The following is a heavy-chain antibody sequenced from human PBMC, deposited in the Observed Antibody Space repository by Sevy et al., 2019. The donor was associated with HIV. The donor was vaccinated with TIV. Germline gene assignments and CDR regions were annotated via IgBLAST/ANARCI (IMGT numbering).Heavy chain of an antibody. CDR3: ARDPMERDDAFDI. V-gene: IGHV3-74*01. CDR1: GFTFSSYW. CDR2: INSDGSST. J-gene: IGHJ3*02. D-gene: IGHD3-3*01. Sequence: GGSLRLSCAASGFTFSSYWMHWVRQAPGKGLVWVSGINSDGSSTSYADSVKGRFTISRDNAKNTLYLQMNSLRAEDTAVYYCARDPMERDDAFDIWGQGTMVTVSS.